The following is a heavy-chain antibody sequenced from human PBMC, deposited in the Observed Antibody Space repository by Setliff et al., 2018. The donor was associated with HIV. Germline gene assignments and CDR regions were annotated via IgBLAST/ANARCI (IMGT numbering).Heavy chain of an antibody. V-gene: IGHV1-2*02. CDR3: ARDLRDGFEEWFSTLDDGMDV. CDR1: GYIFIRYY. J-gene: IGHJ6*02. D-gene: IGHD3-3*01. CDR2: INPHTGVT. Sequence: ASVKVSCKTSGYIFIRYYIFWVRQAPGQGLEWMGNINPHTGVTKYAEKSQGRVTMTRDTSINTIYMELSRLRSDDTAVYYCARDLRDGFEEWFSTLDDGMDVWGQGTTVTVS.